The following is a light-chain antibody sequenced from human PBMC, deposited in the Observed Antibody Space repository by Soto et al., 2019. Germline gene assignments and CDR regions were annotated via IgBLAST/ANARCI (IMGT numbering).Light chain of an antibody. CDR2: DAS. CDR1: QDISNH. J-gene: IGKJ4*01. V-gene: IGKV1-33*01. CDR3: QQYVNALT. Sequence: DIQMTQSPSSLSASAGDRVTITCQASQDISNHLNWYQQKAGKAPKLLINDASNLEAGVPSRFSGSGAGTDFTRTSSSLQPEDIATYYCQQYVNALTFGGGTKVEIK.